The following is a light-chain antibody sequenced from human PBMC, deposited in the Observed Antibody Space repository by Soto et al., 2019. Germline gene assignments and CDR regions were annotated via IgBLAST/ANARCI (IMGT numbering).Light chain of an antibody. CDR3: AVWDDSLAGSWV. CDR2: RND. J-gene: IGLJ3*02. V-gene: IGLV1-47*01. CDR1: SSNIEYNF. Sequence: QSVLTQPPSASGTPGQRVTISCSGGSSNIEYNFVYWYQQVPGTAPRLLVYRNDQRPSGVPDRFSGSKSGTSASLAISGLRSEDEAEYFCAVWDDSLAGSWVFGGGTKVTVL.